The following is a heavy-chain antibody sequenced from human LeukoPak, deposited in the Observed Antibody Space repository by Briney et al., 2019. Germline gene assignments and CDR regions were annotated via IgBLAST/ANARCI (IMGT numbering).Heavy chain of an antibody. CDR3: ARQIIAAGKNYYGMDV. V-gene: IGHV4-4*07. D-gene: IGHD6-13*01. J-gene: IGHJ6*02. Sequence: SETLSLTCTVSGGPISSYYWTWIRQPAGKGLEWIGRIYTSGSTNYNPSLKSRVTMSVDTSNNQFSLNLSSVTAADTAVYYCARQIIAAGKNYYGMDVWGQGTTVTVSS. CDR1: GGPISSYY. CDR2: IYTSGST.